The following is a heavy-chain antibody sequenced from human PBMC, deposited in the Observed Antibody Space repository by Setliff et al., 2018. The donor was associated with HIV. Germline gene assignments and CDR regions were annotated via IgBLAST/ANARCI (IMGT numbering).Heavy chain of an antibody. CDR1: GYTFTNNG. Sequence: ASVKVSCKASGYTFTNNGSNWVRQAPGQGLEWMGWISGDNGNTKYAQKLQGRVTMTTDTSTSTAYMELRNLRSDDTAVYYCARCGAGEWHLYMDVWGKGTAVTVSS. D-gene: IGHD3-16*01. CDR2: ISGDNGNT. J-gene: IGHJ6*03. V-gene: IGHV1-18*01. CDR3: ARCGAGEWHLYMDV.